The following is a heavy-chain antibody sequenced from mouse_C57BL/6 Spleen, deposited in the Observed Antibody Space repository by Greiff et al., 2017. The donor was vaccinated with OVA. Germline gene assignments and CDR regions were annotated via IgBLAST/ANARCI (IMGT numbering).Heavy chain of an antibody. CDR2: IWWDDDK. D-gene: IGHD1-1*01. Sequence: ESGPGILQPSQTLSLTCSFSGFSLRTFGMGVGWIRQPSGKGLEWLAHIWWDDDKYYKPALKSRLTISKDTSKNQLFLKIANVDTADTATYYCARMTGSRNGWYFDVWGTGTTVTVSS. V-gene: IGHV8-8*01. J-gene: IGHJ1*03. CDR3: ARMTGSRNGWYFDV. CDR1: GFSLRTFGMG.